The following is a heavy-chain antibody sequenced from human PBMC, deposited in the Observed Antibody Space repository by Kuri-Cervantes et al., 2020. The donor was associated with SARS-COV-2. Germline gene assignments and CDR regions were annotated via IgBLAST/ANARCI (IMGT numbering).Heavy chain of an antibody. Sequence: GESLKISCAASGFTFSDHYMDWVRQAPGKGLEWVGRIKSKTDGGTTDYAAPVKGRFAISRDDSKNTLYLQMNSLKTEDTAVYYCTTSSGYYLGWFDPWGQGTLVTVSS. J-gene: IGHJ5*02. D-gene: IGHD3-22*01. V-gene: IGHV3-15*01. CDR1: GFTFSDHY. CDR2: IKSKTDGGTT. CDR3: TTSSGYYLGWFDP.